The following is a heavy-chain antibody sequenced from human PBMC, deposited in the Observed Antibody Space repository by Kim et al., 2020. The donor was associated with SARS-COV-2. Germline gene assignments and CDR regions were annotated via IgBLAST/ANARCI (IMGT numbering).Heavy chain of an antibody. CDR1: GLTFSNAR. CDR3: TTAPVTGMVAFDH. Sequence: GGSLRLSCAASGLTFSNARMSWVRQAPGKGLEWVGHIERTSDGGTTDYAAPVKGRFTISRDDSRKMLYLEMHSLKTEDTAVYYCTTAPVTGMVAFDHWGQGTLVTVSA. J-gene: IGHJ4*02. D-gene: IGHD3-10*01. V-gene: IGHV3-15*04. CDR2: IERTSDGGTT.